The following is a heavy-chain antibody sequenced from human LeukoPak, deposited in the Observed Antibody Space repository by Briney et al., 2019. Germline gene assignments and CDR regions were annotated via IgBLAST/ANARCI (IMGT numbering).Heavy chain of an antibody. Sequence: ASVKVSCKASGGTFSSYAISWVRQAPGQGLEWMGGISAYNGNTNYAQKLQGRVTMTTDTSTSTAYMELRSLRSDDTAVYYCARGSSSVIYYDYWGQGTLVTVSS. CDR3: ARGSSSVIYYDY. V-gene: IGHV1-18*01. CDR2: ISAYNGNT. CDR1: GGTFSSYA. D-gene: IGHD6-13*01. J-gene: IGHJ4*02.